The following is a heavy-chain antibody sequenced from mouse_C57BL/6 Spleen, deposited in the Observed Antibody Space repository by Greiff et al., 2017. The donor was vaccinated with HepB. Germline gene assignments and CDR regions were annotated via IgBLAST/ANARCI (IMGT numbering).Heavy chain of an antibody. CDR2: IDPENGDT. V-gene: IGHV14-4*01. Sequence: EVKLVESGAELVRPGASVKLSCTASGFNIKDDYMHWVKQRPEQGLEWIGWIDPENGDTENASKFQGKATKTADKSSNTAYLQLSSLTSGDTAVYYCTTSDSSGPAWFAYWGQGTLVTVSA. J-gene: IGHJ3*01. CDR1: GFNIKDDY. D-gene: IGHD3-2*02. CDR3: TTSDSSGPAWFAY.